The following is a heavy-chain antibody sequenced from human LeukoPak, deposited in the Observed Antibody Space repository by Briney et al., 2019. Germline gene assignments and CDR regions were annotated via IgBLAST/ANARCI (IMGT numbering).Heavy chain of an antibody. J-gene: IGHJ4*02. Sequence: ASVKVSCKASGYIFSTYRISWVRQAPGQGLEWMGWISAYNGNTNYAQKLQGRVTMTTDTSTSTAYMELRSLRSDDTAVYYCARVLPPIAAAGDYWGQGTLVTVSS. D-gene: IGHD6-13*01. CDR2: ISAYNGNT. CDR3: ARVLPPIAAAGDY. CDR1: GYIFSTYR. V-gene: IGHV1-18*01.